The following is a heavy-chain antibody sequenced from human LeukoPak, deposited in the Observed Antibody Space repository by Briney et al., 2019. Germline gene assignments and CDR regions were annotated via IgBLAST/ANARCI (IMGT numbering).Heavy chain of an antibody. CDR3: AKDFGYSSSWYPLMDV. CDR1: GFTFSAYS. D-gene: IGHD6-13*01. CDR2: ITSSSSST. V-gene: IGHV3-21*01. Sequence: GGSLRLSCAASGFTFSAYSMNWVRQAPGQGLEWVSSITSSSSSTYYADSVKGRFTISRDNAKNSLYLQMNILRAEDTAVYFCAKDFGYSSSWYPLMDVWGQGTTVTVSS. J-gene: IGHJ6*02.